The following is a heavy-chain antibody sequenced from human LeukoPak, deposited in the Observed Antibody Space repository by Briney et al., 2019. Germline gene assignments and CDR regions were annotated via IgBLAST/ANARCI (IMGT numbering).Heavy chain of an antibody. CDR3: ASTEWNYAR. V-gene: IGHV4-59*08. Sequence: PSETLSLTCTVSGGSISNYYWSWMRQPPGKGLEWIGYIHYSGSTNYNPSLTSRVTISLDTSKNQFSLRLTSVTAADTAVYYCASTEWNYARWGQGTLVTVSS. D-gene: IGHD1-7*01. CDR2: IHYSGST. CDR1: GGSISNYY. J-gene: IGHJ4*02.